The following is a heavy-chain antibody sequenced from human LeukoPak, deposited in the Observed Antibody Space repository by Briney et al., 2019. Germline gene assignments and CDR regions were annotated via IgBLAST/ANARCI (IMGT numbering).Heavy chain of an antibody. V-gene: IGHV4-34*01. D-gene: IGHD5-18*01. CDR2: INHSGST. CDR3: ARGNRYSYGYFGYFDY. CDR1: GGSFSGYY. J-gene: IGHJ4*02. Sequence: SETLSLTCAAYGGSFSGYYWSWIRQPPGKGLEWIGEINHSGSTNYNPSLKSRVTISVDTSKNQFSLKLSSVTAADTAAYYCARGNRYSYGYFGYFDYWGQGTLVTVSS.